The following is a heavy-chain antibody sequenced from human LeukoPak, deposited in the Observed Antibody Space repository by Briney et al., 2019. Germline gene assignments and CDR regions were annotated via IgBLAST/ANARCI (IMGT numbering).Heavy chain of an antibody. CDR1: GYTFTSYD. V-gene: IGHV1-8*01. D-gene: IGHD1-1*01. Sequence: ASVKVSCKASGYTFTSYDINWVRQATGQGLEWMGWMNPNSGITGYAQKFQGRVTMTRNTSISTAYMELSSLRSEDTAVYYCARRSLKKTTFDYWGQGTLVTVSS. J-gene: IGHJ4*02. CDR2: MNPNSGIT. CDR3: ARRSLKKTTFDY.